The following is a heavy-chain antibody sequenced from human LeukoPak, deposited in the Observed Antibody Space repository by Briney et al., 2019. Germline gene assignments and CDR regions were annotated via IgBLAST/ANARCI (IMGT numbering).Heavy chain of an antibody. CDR1: GFTFSSYA. CDR3: ARNNGMDV. Sequence: GGSLRLSCAASGFTFSSYAMHWVRQAPGKGPEWVANVNRDGSETYYLDSVKGRFTISKDNAKNSLYLQMNSLRAEDTALYHCARNNGMDVWGQGTTVIVSS. CDR2: VNRDGSET. J-gene: IGHJ6*02. V-gene: IGHV3-7*03.